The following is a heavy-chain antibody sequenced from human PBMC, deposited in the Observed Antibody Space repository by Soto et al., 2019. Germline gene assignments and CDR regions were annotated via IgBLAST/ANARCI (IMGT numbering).Heavy chain of an antibody. CDR2: INAGNGNT. J-gene: IGHJ4*02. Sequence: ASVKVSCKASGYTFTSYAMHWVSQAPGQRLEWMGWINAGNGNTKYSQKFQGRVTITRDTSASTAYMELSSLRSEDTAVYYCAREPVVDTAMVPSYDYWGQGTLVTVSS. D-gene: IGHD5-18*01. CDR1: GYTFTSYA. V-gene: IGHV1-3*01. CDR3: AREPVVDTAMVPSYDY.